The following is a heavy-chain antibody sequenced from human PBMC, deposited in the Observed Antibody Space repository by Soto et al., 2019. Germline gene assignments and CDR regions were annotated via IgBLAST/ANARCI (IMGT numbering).Heavy chain of an antibody. CDR2: IYHSGST. V-gene: IGHV4-4*02. CDR3: ATNSYYSLGV. CDR1: CGSISSAHW. Sequence: SETLSLTCAVSCGSISSAHWWNWVRQPPGKGLEWIGEIYHSGSTNYNPSLKSRVTVSVDKSMNQFSLKLTSVTAADTAVYYCATNSYYSLGVWGQGTTVTVSS. J-gene: IGHJ6*02.